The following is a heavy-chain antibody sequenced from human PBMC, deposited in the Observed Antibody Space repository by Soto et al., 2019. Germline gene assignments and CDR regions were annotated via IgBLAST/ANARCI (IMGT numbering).Heavy chain of an antibody. CDR3: ARAPPYSSSLFDNYYYYMDV. V-gene: IGHV3-48*01. CDR1: GFTFSSYS. CDR2: ISSSSSTI. Sequence: EVQLVESGGGLVQPGGSLRLSCAASGFTFSSYSMNWVRQAPGKGLEWVSYISSSSSTIYYADSVKGRFIISRDNAKNSLYLQMNSLRAEDTAVYYCARAPPYSSSLFDNYYYYMDVWGKGTTVTVSS. J-gene: IGHJ6*03. D-gene: IGHD6-13*01.